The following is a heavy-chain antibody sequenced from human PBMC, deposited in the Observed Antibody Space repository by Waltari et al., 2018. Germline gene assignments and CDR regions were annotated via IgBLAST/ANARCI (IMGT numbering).Heavy chain of an antibody. CDR3: AKGVGAPGVDY. CDR1: VFPFLSYG. Sequence: QVQLVGSGGGVVQPGRSLRLACAASVFPFLSYGMHWVRQAPGKGLEWVAVISYDGSNKYYADSVKGRFTISRDNSKNTRYLQMNSLRAEDTAVYYCAKGVGAPGVDYWGQGTLVTVSS. V-gene: IGHV3-30*18. D-gene: IGHD1-26*01. J-gene: IGHJ4*02. CDR2: ISYDGSNK.